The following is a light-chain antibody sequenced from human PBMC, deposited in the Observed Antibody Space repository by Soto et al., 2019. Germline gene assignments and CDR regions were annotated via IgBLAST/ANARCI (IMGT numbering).Light chain of an antibody. Sequence: QSVLTQPDSVSGSPGQSITISCTGTSSDVGTYTYVSWYQQHPGKAPKLMIYEVSNRPSGVSNRFSGSKSGNTASLTISGLQAEDEADYYCSSYTGSSSLYVFGTGTKVTVL. CDR1: SSDVGTYTY. CDR3: SSYTGSSSLYV. J-gene: IGLJ1*01. CDR2: EVS. V-gene: IGLV2-14*01.